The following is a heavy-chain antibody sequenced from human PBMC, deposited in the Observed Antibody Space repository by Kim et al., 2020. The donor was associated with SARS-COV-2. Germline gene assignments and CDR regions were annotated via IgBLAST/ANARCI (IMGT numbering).Heavy chain of an antibody. V-gene: IGHV3-33*01. J-gene: IGHJ4*02. CDR2: IWYDGSNK. CDR3: ARAEYSSGKIDY. D-gene: IGHD6-25*01. Sequence: GGSLRLSCAASGFTFSSYGMHWVRQAPGKGLEWVAVIWYDGSNKYYADSVKGRFTISRDNSKNTLYLQMNSLRAEDTAVYYCARAEYSSGKIDYWGQGTLVTVSS. CDR1: GFTFSSYG.